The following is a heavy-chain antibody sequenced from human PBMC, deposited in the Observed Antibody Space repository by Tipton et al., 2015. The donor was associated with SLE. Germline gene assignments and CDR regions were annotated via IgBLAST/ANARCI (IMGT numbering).Heavy chain of an antibody. CDR2: MYTTGTT. D-gene: IGHD3-10*01. CDR1: GGSISSGGYY. V-gene: IGHV4-61*09. Sequence: TLSLTCTVSGGSISSGGYYWSWIRQPPGKALEWIGDMYTTGTTNYNPSLKSRVTVSVDTSKNQFSLRLSSVTAADTAVYYCARPPGTYPTGDYWGQGTLVTVSS. J-gene: IGHJ4*02. CDR3: ARPPGTYPTGDY.